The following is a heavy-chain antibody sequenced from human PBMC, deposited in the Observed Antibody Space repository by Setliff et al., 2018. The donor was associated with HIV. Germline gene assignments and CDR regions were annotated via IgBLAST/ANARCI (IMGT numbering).Heavy chain of an antibody. Sequence: SETLSLTCAAYGGSLSGYYWSWIRQTPGKGLEWIGEVHYSGRTAYNPSLQSRVAISVDTSKNQFSLKLSSVTTADTAVYYCARGPLDSSGYRSDAFDIWGQGTMVTVSS. J-gene: IGHJ3*02. CDR3: ARGPLDSSGYRSDAFDI. D-gene: IGHD3-22*01. CDR1: GGSLSGYY. CDR2: VHYSGRT. V-gene: IGHV4-34*01.